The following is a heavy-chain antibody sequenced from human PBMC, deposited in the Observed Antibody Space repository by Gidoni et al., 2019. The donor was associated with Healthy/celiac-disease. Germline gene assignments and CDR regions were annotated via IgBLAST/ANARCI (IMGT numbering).Heavy chain of an antibody. J-gene: IGHJ3*02. CDR1: GYTFTGYY. Sequence: QVQRVQSGDEVKKTGASVKVSCKASGYTFTGYYMHWVRQAPGQGLEWMGWSNPVSGGANYAQEFQCRVTMTRDTSISTAYMELGRLRSDDAAVYYCAREGWNDDVAFDIWGQVTMVTVSS. CDR3: AREGWNDDVAFDI. CDR2: SNPVSGGA. V-gene: IGHV1-2*02. D-gene: IGHD1-1*01.